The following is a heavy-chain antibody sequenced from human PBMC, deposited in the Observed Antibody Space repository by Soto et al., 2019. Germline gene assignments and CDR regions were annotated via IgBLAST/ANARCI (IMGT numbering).Heavy chain of an antibody. D-gene: IGHD3-16*02. J-gene: IGHJ3*02. CDR3: AGGRRSYRLSPPPGSPWGPRGRRGGAFDI. CDR1: GGSFSGYY. Sequence: QVQLQQWGAGLLKPSETLSLTCAVYGGSFSGYYWSWIRQPPGKGLEWIGEINHSGSTNYNPSLKSRVNISVDPAKNQFSLKLSSVAAADTAVYYWAGGRRSYRLSPPPGSPWGPRGRRGGAFDIWGQGTMVTVSS. CDR2: INHSGST. V-gene: IGHV4-34*01.